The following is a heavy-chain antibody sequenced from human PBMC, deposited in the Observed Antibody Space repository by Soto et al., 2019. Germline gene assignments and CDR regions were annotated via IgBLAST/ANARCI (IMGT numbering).Heavy chain of an antibody. V-gene: IGHV1-18*01. CDR3: ARVQGSGYFDY. Sequence: SVKVSWGPCAYALLIYGSSWVRQAPGQGLEWMGWIRAYNGNTNYAQKLQGRVTMTTDTSTRTAYMELRSLSSDATDVDYWARVQGSGYFDYWGQGTLVTVSS. CDR2: IRAYNGNT. D-gene: IGHD2-15*01. CDR1: AYALLIYG. J-gene: IGHJ4*02.